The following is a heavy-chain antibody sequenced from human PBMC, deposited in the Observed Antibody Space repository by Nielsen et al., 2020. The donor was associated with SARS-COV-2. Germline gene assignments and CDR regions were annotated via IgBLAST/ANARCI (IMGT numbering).Heavy chain of an antibody. CDR3: ARERVRYSGYDYGYGMDV. CDR2: ISSSSSYT. Sequence: GGSLRLSCAASGFTFSDYYMSWIRQAPGKGLEWVSYISSSSSYTSYADYVKGRFTISRDNAKNSLYLQMNSLRAEDTAVYYCARERVRYSGYDYGYGMDVWGQGTTVTVSS. D-gene: IGHD5-12*01. V-gene: IGHV3-11*05. J-gene: IGHJ6*02. CDR1: GFTFSDYY.